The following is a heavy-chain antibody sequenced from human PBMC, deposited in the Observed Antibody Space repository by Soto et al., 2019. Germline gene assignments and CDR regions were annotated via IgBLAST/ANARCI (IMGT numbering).Heavy chain of an antibody. V-gene: IGHV3-30*18. J-gene: IGHJ6*02. CDR1: GLTFSSYG. D-gene: IGHD6-13*01. Sequence: LRLSCAASGLTFSSYGMHWVRQAPGKGLEWVAVISYDGSNKYYADSVKGRFTVSRDNSKNTLYLQMNSLRAEDTAVYYCAKGSSWTGHYYYGMDVWGQGTTVTVSS. CDR2: ISYDGSNK. CDR3: AKGSSWTGHYYYGMDV.